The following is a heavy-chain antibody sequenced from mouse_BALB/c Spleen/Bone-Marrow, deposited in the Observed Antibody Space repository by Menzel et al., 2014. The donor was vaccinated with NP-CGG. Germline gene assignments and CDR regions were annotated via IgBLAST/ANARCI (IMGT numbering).Heavy chain of an antibody. Sequence: VQLQQPGPELVKPGASVKMSCKASGYTFTDYYMKWVKPSHGKSLEWIGDINPNNGDTFYNQKFKGKATLTVDKSSSTAYMQLNSLTSEDSAVYYCARGAYYRYDVAYWGQGTLVTVSA. J-gene: IGHJ3*01. CDR2: INPNNGDT. CDR3: ARGAYYRYDVAY. V-gene: IGHV1-26*01. CDR1: GYTFTDYY. D-gene: IGHD2-14*01.